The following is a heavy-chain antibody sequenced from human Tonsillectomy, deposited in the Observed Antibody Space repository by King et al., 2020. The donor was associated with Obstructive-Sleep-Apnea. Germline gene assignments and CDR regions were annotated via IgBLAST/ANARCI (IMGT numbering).Heavy chain of an antibody. J-gene: IGHJ4*02. CDR3: ARGTVVVVPTALGWSYFDY. V-gene: IGHV3-30-3*01. CDR2: TSYDGTNR. CDR1: GFTFSTYA. Sequence: VQLVESGGGVVQPGRSLRLSCAASGFTFSTYAMHWVRQAPGKGLEWVAVTSYDGTNRYYADSVKGRFTISRDNSKNTLYLQMNSLRADDTAVYSCARGTVVVVPTALGWSYFDYWGQGTLVTVSS. D-gene: IGHD2-2*01.